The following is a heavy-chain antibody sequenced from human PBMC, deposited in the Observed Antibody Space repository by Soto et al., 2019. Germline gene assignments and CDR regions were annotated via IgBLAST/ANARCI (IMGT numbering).Heavy chain of an antibody. V-gene: IGHV3-30*18. D-gene: IGHD5-18*01. CDR3: EKGSAAMTYFDY. CDR2: ISYDGSNK. J-gene: IGHJ4*02. CDR1: GFTFSSYG. Sequence: QVQLVESGGGVVQPGRSLRLSCAASGFTFSSYGMHWVRQAPGKGLEWVAVISYDGSNKYYADSVKGRFTISRDNSKNTQYRQMNSLSGEDTAVDYCEKGSAAMTYFDYWGQGTLVTVSS.